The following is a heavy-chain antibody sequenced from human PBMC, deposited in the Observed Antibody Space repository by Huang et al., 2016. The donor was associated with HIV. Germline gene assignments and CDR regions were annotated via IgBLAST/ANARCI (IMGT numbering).Heavy chain of an antibody. Sequence: EVQLVESGGGLVQPGGSLRLSCAASGFTFSSYWMHWVRQAPGKGLVVVVRINSEGSSSGYADSVKSRFTISRDNDKNTLYLKMNSLRAEDTAVYYCVRDPRIQSWLNYLDYWGQGTLVSVSS. CDR2: INSEGSSS. CDR3: VRDPRIQSWLNYLDY. J-gene: IGHJ4*02. V-gene: IGHV3-74*01. CDR1: GFTFSSYW. D-gene: IGHD3-22*01.